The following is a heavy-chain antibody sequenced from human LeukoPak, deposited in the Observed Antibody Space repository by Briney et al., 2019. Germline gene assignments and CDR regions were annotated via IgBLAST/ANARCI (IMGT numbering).Heavy chain of an antibody. D-gene: IGHD3-22*01. Sequence: GGSLRLSCAASGFTVSSNYMSWVRQAPGKGLEWVSVIYSGGSTYYADSVKGRFTISRDNSKNTLYLQMNSLRAEDTAVYYCARETSGYYYYAFDIWGQGTMVTVPS. CDR2: IYSGGST. J-gene: IGHJ3*02. CDR1: GFTVSSNY. CDR3: ARETSGYYYYAFDI. V-gene: IGHV3-53*01.